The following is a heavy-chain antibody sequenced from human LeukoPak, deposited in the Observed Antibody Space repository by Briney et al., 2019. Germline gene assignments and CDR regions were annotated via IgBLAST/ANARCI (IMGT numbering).Heavy chain of an antibody. CDR2: INSDGSSK. V-gene: IGHV3-74*01. CDR1: GFTFSSYW. Sequence: GGSLRLSCAASGFTFSSYWMHWVRQAPGKGLVWVSRINSDGSSKNYADSVKGRFTISRDNAKNTLYLQMNSLRAEDTAVYYCARGGIYCSSTSCYWGFDYWGRGTLVTVSS. J-gene: IGHJ4*02. D-gene: IGHD2-2*01. CDR3: ARGGIYCSSTSCYWGFDY.